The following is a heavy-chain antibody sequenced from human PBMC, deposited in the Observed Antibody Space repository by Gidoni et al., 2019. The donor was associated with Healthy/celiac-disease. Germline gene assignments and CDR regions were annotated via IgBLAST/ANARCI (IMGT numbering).Heavy chain of an antibody. CDR3: AREFYDFWSGYIGYYGMDV. J-gene: IGHJ6*02. V-gene: IGHV3-48*01. CDR1: GFTFSRYS. Sequence: VQQVESGGGLVQPGGSLRLSCAASGFTFSRYSMNWVRQVPGKGLEWVSYISRSSSTIYSADSVKGRFTISRDNAKNSLYLQMNSLRAEDTAVYYCAREFYDFWSGYIGYYGMDVWGQGTTVTVSS. CDR2: ISRSSSTI. D-gene: IGHD3-3*01.